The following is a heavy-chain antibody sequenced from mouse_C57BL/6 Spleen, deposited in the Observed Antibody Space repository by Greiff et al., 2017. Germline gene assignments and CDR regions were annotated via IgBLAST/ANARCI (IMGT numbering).Heavy chain of an antibody. J-gene: IGHJ4*01. Sequence: QVQLQQSGPGLVQPSPSLSITCTVSGFSLTSYGVHWVRQSPGKGLEWLGVIWSGGSTDYNAAFISRLSISKDNSNSQVFFKMNSLQADDTAIYYCARNCPLYYDYDGRAMDYWGQGTSVTVSS. CDR2: IWSGGST. CDR3: ARNCPLYYDYDGRAMDY. CDR1: GFSLTSYG. V-gene: IGHV2-2*01. D-gene: IGHD2-4*01.